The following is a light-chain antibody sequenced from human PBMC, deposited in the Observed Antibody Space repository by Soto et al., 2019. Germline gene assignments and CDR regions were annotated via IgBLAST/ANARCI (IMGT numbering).Light chain of an antibody. V-gene: IGLV1-44*01. Sequence: QSVLTQPPSASGTPGQRVTISCSGSSSNIGGNTVNWYQQLPGTAPKLLMYNNNQRPSGVPDRFSGSKSGTSASLAISGLQSEDEADYYCAAWDDSLNGYWVFGGRTKLTVL. J-gene: IGLJ3*02. CDR2: NNN. CDR3: AAWDDSLNGYWV. CDR1: SSNIGGNT.